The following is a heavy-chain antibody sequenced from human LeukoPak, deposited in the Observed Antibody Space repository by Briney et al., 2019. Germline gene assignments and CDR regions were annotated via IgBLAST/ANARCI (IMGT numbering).Heavy chain of an antibody. Sequence: ASLKVFCKASGYTFTVFYIHWVRQASGQGLEGMGWINPNSGGTNYAQNFQGRVTMTRDTSISTAYLEMSRLRSDDTAVYYCATDTAHFRFDSWGQGTLVTASS. CDR1: GYTFTVFY. V-gene: IGHV1-2*02. J-gene: IGHJ4*02. D-gene: IGHD2/OR15-2a*01. CDR2: INPNSGGT. CDR3: ATDTAHFRFDS.